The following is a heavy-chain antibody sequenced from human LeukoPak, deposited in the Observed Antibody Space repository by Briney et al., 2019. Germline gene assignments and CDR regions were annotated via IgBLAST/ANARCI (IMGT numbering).Heavy chain of an antibody. CDR2: INHSGST. CDR3: ARDGSPYGDSSGYYPDP. Sequence: KASETLSLTCAVYGGSFSGYYWSWIRQPPGKGLEWIGEINHSGSTNYNPSLKSRVTISVDTSKNQFSLKLSSVTAADTAVYYCARDGSPYGDSSGYYPDPWGQGTLVTVSS. CDR1: GGSFSGYY. D-gene: IGHD3-22*01. J-gene: IGHJ5*02. V-gene: IGHV4-34*01.